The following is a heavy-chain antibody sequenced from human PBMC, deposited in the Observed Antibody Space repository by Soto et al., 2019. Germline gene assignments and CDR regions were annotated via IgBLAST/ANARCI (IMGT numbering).Heavy chain of an antibody. V-gene: IGHV1-69*12. CDR2: IIPIFGTA. J-gene: IGHJ4*02. Sequence: QVQLVQSGAEVKKPGSSVKVSCKASGGTFSSYAISWVRQAPGQGLEWMGGIIPIFGTANYAQKFQGRVTITADASTSTAYMELSSLRSEDTAVSYSARQSRYCSGGSCYFLPGIDYWGQGTLVTVSS. D-gene: IGHD2-15*01. CDR1: GGTFSSYA. CDR3: ARQSRYCSGGSCYFLPGIDY.